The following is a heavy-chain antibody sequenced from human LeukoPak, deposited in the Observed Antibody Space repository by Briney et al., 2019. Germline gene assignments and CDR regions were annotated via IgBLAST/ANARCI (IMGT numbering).Heavy chain of an antibody. D-gene: IGHD1-26*01. CDR1: GFTFSNYW. J-gene: IGHJ4*02. Sequence: GGSLRLSCAASGFTFSNYWMSWVRQAPGKGLEWVANIKQDGSEKNYVDSAKGRFTISRDNAKNSLYVQMNSLRAEDTAVYYCARGGGSSDYWGQGTLVTVSS. CDR3: ARGGGSSDY. V-gene: IGHV3-7*05. CDR2: IKQDGSEK.